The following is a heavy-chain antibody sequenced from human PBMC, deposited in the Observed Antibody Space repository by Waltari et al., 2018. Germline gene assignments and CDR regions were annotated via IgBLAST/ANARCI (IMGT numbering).Heavy chain of an antibody. J-gene: IGHJ4*02. Sequence: EVQLSESGGGLVQPGGSLRLSFAASGLKLHSYAMSWGSQATGKGLEWVANIKQDGSEKNYVDSVEGRFSISRDNTQNSLYLQMNSLRAEDTAIYYCVTGLTTVTAKDYFDHWGQGALVTVS. CDR3: VTGLTTVTAKDYFDH. V-gene: IGHV3-7*01. CDR1: GLKLHSYA. CDR2: IKQDGSEK. D-gene: IGHD4-17*01.